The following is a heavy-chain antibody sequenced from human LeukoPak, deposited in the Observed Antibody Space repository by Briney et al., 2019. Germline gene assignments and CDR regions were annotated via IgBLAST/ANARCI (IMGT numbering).Heavy chain of an antibody. D-gene: IGHD6-25*01. CDR3: AREVRVSGYFEY. J-gene: IGHJ4*02. V-gene: IGHV4-59*01. CDR1: GDSISGSF. CDR2: IYDSENI. Sequence: PSETLCLTCTVSGDSISGSFWSWIRQPPGKGLEWIGFIYDSENIQYNPSLKTRVTISADSSKNQFSLRLSSVTAEDTAVYYCAREVRVSGYFEYWSQGALVTASS.